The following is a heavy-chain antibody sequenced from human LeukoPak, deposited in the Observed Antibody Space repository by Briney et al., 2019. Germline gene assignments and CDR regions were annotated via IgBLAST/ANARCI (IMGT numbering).Heavy chain of an antibody. CDR1: GFTFSSYW. Sequence: GGSLRLSCAASGFTFSSYWMSWVRQAPGKGLEWVANIKQDGSEKYYVDSVKGRFTISRDNAKNSLYLQMNSLRAEDTAVYYRARDKGLYYYGMDVWGQGTTVTVSS. CDR2: IKQDGSEK. V-gene: IGHV3-7*03. J-gene: IGHJ6*02. CDR3: ARDKGLYYYGMDV.